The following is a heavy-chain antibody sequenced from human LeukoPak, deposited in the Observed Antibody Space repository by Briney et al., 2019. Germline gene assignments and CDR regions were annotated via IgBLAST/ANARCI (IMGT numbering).Heavy chain of an antibody. CDR2: IYSGGST. J-gene: IGHJ4*02. Sequence: QTGGSLRLSCAASGFTVSSNYMSWVRQAPGKGLEWVSVIYSGGSTYYADSVKGRFTVSRDNSKNTVFLQMSSLGAEDSAQYYCAKSVDSRGYWFERGADFWGQGTVVTVSS. D-gene: IGHD3-22*01. V-gene: IGHV3-53*01. CDR3: AKSVDSRGYWFERGADF. CDR1: GFTVSSNY.